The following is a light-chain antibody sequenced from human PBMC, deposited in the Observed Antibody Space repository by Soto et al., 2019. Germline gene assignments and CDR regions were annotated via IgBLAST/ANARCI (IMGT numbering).Light chain of an antibody. CDR1: SSNIGAVFD. Sequence: QSVLTQPPSVSGAPGQRVTISCTGSSSNIGAVFDVHWYQQVPGTAPKLLIYENTKRPSGVPDRFSGSKSGTSASLAITGLQAEDEADYYCQSYDSGLSGWLFGVGIKLTVL. J-gene: IGLJ2*01. CDR2: ENT. V-gene: IGLV1-40*01. CDR3: QSYDSGLSGWL.